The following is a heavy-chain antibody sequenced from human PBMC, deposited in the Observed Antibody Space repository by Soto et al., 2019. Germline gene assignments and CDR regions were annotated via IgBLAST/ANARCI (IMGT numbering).Heavy chain of an antibody. Sequence: GESLKISCKGSGYYFTNYWIAWVRQMPGKGLEWMGIIFPGDSDTRYSPSFQGQVTISADKSISTAYLQWSSLKASDTAMYYCARLPSPYDSSGNHPDYWGQGTLVTVSS. V-gene: IGHV5-51*01. CDR3: ARLPSPYDSSGNHPDY. CDR2: IFPGDSDT. CDR1: GYYFTNYW. J-gene: IGHJ4*02. D-gene: IGHD3-22*01.